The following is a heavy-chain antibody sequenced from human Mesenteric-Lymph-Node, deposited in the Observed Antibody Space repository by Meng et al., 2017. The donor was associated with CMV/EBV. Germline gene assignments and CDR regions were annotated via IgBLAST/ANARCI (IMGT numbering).Heavy chain of an antibody. Sequence: GGSLRLSCAASGFDFSFYSMNWVRQAPGKGLEWVSSISSSSSYIHYADSVRGRFTISRDSAKNSVYLQMSSLRVEDTAVYYCAREGSGPYYDYWSGYYFYFDYWGQGTLVTVSS. CDR2: ISSSSSYI. V-gene: IGHV3-21*01. CDR3: AREGSGPYYDYWSGYYFYFDY. J-gene: IGHJ4*02. CDR1: GFDFSFYS. D-gene: IGHD3-3*01.